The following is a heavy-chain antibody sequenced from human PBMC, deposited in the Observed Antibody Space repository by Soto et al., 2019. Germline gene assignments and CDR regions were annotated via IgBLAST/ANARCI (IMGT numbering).Heavy chain of an antibody. Sequence: SETLCLTCTVSGGSIGSYYWSWIRQPPGKGLEWIGYIYYSGSTNYNPSLKSRVTISVDTSKNQFSLKLSSVTAADTAVYYCARGIVVVPAALYYMDVWGKGTTVTVSS. CDR2: IYYSGST. CDR1: GGSIGSYY. CDR3: ARGIVVVPAALYYMDV. D-gene: IGHD2-2*01. V-gene: IGHV4-59*08. J-gene: IGHJ6*03.